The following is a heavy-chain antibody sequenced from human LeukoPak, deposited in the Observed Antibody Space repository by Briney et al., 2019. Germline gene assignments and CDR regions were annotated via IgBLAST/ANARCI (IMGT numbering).Heavy chain of an antibody. CDR3: ARDRSNPHPLYYFDY. Sequence: GGSLRLSCTTSGFNFRAYWMGWVRQAPGKGLEWVANIHQHGSKENYVDSVKGRFTISRDNAKNSVFLQMNSLRAEDTAVYYCARDRSNPHPLYYFDYWGQGTLVTVSS. V-gene: IGHV3-7*01. CDR2: IHQHGSKE. J-gene: IGHJ4*02. CDR1: GFNFRAYW. D-gene: IGHD4-11*01.